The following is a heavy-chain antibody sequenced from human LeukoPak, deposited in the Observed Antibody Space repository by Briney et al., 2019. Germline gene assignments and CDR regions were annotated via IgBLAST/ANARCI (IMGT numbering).Heavy chain of an antibody. J-gene: IGHJ4*02. CDR3: ARDKAAAGTNYFDY. D-gene: IGHD6-13*01. CDR2: IIPILGIA. CDR1: GGTFSSYA. V-gene: IGHV1-69*04. Sequence: ASVKVSCKASGGTFSSYAIRWVRQAPGQGLEWMGRIIPILGIANYAQKFQGRVTITADKSTSTAYMELSSLRSEDTAVYYCARDKAAAGTNYFDYWGQGTLVTVSS.